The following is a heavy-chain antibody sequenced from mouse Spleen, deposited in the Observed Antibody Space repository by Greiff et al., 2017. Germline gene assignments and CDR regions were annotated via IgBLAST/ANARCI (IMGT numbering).Heavy chain of an antibody. CDR1: GFTFSSYT. Sequence: EVMLVESGGGLVKPGGSLKLSCAASGFTFSSYTMSWVRQTPAKRLEWVATISSGGGNTYYPDSVKGRFTISRDNARNTLYLQMSSLRSEDTAMYYCARHERWLLQGYAMDYWGQGTSVTVSS. CDR3: ARHERWLLQGYAMDY. D-gene: IGHD2-3*01. J-gene: IGHJ4*01. V-gene: IGHV5-9*01. CDR2: ISSGGGNT.